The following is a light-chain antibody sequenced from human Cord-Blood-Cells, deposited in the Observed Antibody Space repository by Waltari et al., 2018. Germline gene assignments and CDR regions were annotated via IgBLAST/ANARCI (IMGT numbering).Light chain of an antibody. V-gene: IGLV2-14*01. CDR2: DVS. Sequence: QSALTQPASVSGSPGQSITISCTGTSSDVGGYNYVSWYQQHPGKAPKLMIYDVSNRPSGVSKRFSGSKSGNTDSLTISGLQAEDEADYYCSSYTSSSTYVFGTGTKVTVL. CDR3: SSYTSSSTYV. CDR1: SSDVGGYNY. J-gene: IGLJ1*01.